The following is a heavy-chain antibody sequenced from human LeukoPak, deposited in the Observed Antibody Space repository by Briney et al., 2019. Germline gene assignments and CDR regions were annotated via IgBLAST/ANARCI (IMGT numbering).Heavy chain of an antibody. CDR1: GYTFTGYY. J-gene: IGHJ3*02. CDR3: ARAPYSSGWYLGAFDI. D-gene: IGHD6-19*01. V-gene: IGHV1-2*02. CDR2: INPNSGGT. Sequence: ASVKVSCKASGYTFTGYYMHWVRQAPGQGLEWMGWINPNSGGTNYAQKFQGRVTMTRDASISTAYMELSRLRSDDTAVYYCARAPYSSGWYLGAFDIWGQGTMVTVSS.